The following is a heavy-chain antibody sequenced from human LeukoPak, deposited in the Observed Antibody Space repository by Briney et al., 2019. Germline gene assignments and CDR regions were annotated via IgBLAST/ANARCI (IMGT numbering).Heavy chain of an antibody. Sequence: GGSLTVFCAASGFTFSRFGMTWVRQAPGKGLEWVSDISGSGGSTHYADSVKGRFTISRDNSTNTLYLQMNSLRAGDTAIYYCAKSGNTETVDYWGQGSLVSVSS. J-gene: IGHJ4*02. CDR1: GFTFSRFG. V-gene: IGHV3-23*01. CDR3: AKSGNTETVDY. CDR2: ISGSGGST. D-gene: IGHD6-25*01.